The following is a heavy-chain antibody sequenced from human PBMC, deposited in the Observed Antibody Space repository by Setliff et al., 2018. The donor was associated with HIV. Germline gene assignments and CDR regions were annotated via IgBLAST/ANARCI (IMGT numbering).Heavy chain of an antibody. V-gene: IGHV4-4*09. D-gene: IGHD5-18*01. CDR3: ARRDPQYNYGHFDY. CDR2: ISTTGST. CDR1: GGSISSDY. J-gene: IGHJ4*02. Sequence: PSETLSLTCTVSGGSISSDYWSWIRQPPGKGLEWIGYISTTGSTSYSPSLKSRVSISVDTAKNQCSLRLNSVTAADTAIFYCARRDPQYNYGHFDYWSQGTLVTVS.